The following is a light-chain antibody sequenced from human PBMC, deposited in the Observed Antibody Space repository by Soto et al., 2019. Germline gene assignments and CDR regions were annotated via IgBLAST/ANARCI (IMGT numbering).Light chain of an antibody. CDR1: SGHSSYA. J-gene: IGLJ2*01. CDR3: PTWGPGIVV. V-gene: IGLV4-69*01. CDR2: LNSDGSH. Sequence: QPVLTQSPSASASLGASVKLTCTLSSGHSSYAIAWHQQQPEKGPRYLMKLNSDGSHSKGDVIPDRFSGSSAGAERYLTISSLQSEDEADYYCPTWGPGIVVFGGGTKLTVL.